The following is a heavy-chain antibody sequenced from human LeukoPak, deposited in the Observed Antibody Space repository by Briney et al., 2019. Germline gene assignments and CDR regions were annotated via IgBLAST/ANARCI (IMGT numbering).Heavy chain of an antibody. V-gene: IGHV3-7*03. CDR2: IKPDGSEK. CDR1: GFTFSNSW. Sequence: GGSLRLSCAASGFTFSNSWMSWVRQAPGKGLEWVANIKPDGSEKYYVDSVKGRFTISRDNAKNSLYVQMNSLRAEDTAVYYCTRETSSRYFDYWGQGTLVTVSS. J-gene: IGHJ4*02. CDR3: TRETSSRYFDY.